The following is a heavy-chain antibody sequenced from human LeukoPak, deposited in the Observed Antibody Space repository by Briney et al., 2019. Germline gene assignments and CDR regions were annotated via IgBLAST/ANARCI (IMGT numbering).Heavy chain of an antibody. J-gene: IGHJ5*02. CDR2: ISGSGGST. Sequence: PGGSLRLSCAASGFTFSSYAMSWVRQAPGKGLEWVSAISGSGGSTYYADSVKGRFTISRDNSKNTLYLQMNSLRAEDTAVYYCAKEWFGELSRPNWFDPWGQGTLVTVSS. V-gene: IGHV3-23*01. CDR1: GFTFSSYA. D-gene: IGHD3-10*01. CDR3: AKEWFGELSRPNWFDP.